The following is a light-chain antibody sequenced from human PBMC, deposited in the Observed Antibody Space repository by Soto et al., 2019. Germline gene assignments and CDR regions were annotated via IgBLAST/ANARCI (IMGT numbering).Light chain of an antibody. CDR3: QQYDKWPLCS. Sequence: EVVMTQSPATLSVSPGEKATLSCRASQSVSNNLAWYQQKPGQPPRLLIYGASTRATDIPARFSGSGSGTYFTLSISSLQSEDFAVFYCQQYDKWPLCSFCQGTKLEI. J-gene: IGKJ2*02. V-gene: IGKV3D-15*01. CDR2: GAS. CDR1: QSVSNN.